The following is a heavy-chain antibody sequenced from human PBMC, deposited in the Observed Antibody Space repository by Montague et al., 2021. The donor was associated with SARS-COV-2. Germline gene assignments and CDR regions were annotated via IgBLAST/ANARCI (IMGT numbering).Heavy chain of an antibody. V-gene: IGHV3-23*01. Sequence: SLRLSCAASGFTFSRYAMSWVRQAPGKGLEWVSAISGSGGSTYYXXSVKGRFTISRDNSKNTLYLQMNSLRAEDTAVYYCAKVGSSWYHGYYYGMDVWGQGTTVTVSS. J-gene: IGHJ6*02. CDR1: GFTFSRYA. CDR2: ISGSGGST. CDR3: AKVGSSWYHGYYYGMDV. D-gene: IGHD6-13*01.